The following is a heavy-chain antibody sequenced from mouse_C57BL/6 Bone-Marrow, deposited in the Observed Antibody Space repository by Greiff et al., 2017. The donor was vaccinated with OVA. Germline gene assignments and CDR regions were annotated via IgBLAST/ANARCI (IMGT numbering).Heavy chain of an antibody. CDR3: ARFSYYGSSPYAMDY. CDR1: GFTFSSYA. CDR2: ISDGGSYT. D-gene: IGHD1-1*01. J-gene: IGHJ4*01. Sequence: EVKLMESGGGLVKPGGSLKLSCAASGFTFSSYAMSWVRQTPEKRLEWVATISDGGSYTYYPDNVKGRFTISRDNAKNNLYLQMSHLKSEDTAMYYCARFSYYGSSPYAMDYWGQGTSVTVSS. V-gene: IGHV5-4*03.